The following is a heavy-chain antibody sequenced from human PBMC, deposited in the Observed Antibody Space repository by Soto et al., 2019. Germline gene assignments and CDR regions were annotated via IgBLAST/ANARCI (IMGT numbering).Heavy chain of an antibody. V-gene: IGHV4-31*03. CDR3: ARAPEPPPIFGVVRPYFFDY. D-gene: IGHD3-3*01. CDR1: GASISSGGSY. J-gene: IGHJ4*02. CDR2: IFYSGSF. Sequence: QVQLQESGPGLVKPSQTLSLTCTVSGASISSGGSYWSWIRQRPGKGLEWIGYIFYSGSFYYTPSLKGRVRISPDTSKNQFSLRLTSVTAADTAVYYCARAPEPPPIFGVVRPYFFDYWGQGTLVTVSS.